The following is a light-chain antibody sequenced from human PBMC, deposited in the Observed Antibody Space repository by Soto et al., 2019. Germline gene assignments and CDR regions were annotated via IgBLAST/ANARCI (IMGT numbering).Light chain of an antibody. V-gene: IGLV2-14*03. CDR3: SSYGASSTL. J-gene: IGLJ3*02. Sequence: ALTQPASVSGSPGQSITISCTGSSSDIGGYNYVSWYQQHPGKAPQLMIYDVSYRPSGISDRFSGSKSGNTASLTISGLQPKDEADYYCSSYGASSTLFGGGTKLTVL. CDR2: DVS. CDR1: SSDIGGYNY.